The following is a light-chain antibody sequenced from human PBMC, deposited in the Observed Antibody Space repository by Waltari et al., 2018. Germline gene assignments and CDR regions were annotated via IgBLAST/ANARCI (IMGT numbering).Light chain of an antibody. J-gene: IGKJ1*01. CDR3: QQRTDRPPVT. V-gene: IGKV3-11*01. CDR1: QSVSVY. Sequence: EVVLTQSPATLSLSPGERATLPCRASQSVSVYLAWYQQKPGQAPRLLIYDASDRATGVPARFSGSGSGTDFTLTISSLEPEDFAVYYCQQRTDRPPVTFGQGTRVEMK. CDR2: DAS.